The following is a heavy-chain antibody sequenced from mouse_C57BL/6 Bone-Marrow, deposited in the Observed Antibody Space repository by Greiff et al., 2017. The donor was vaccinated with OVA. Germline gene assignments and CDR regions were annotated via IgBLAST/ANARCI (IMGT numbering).Heavy chain of an antibody. Sequence: VKLQESGPELVKPGASVKISCKASGYAFSSSWMNWVKQRPGKGLEWIGRIYPGDGDTNYNGKFKGKATLTADKSSSTAYMQLSSLTSEDSAVYFCALDGYYVAYWGQGTLVTVSA. J-gene: IGHJ3*01. V-gene: IGHV1-82*01. CDR1: GYAFSSSW. CDR3: ALDGYYVAY. CDR2: IYPGDGDT. D-gene: IGHD2-3*01.